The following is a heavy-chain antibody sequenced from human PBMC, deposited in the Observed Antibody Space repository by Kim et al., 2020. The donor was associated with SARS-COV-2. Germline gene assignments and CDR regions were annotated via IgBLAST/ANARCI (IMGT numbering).Heavy chain of an antibody. CDR3: ARDPGGSSWGFDY. V-gene: IGHV3-48*02. J-gene: IGHJ4*02. Sequence: ADSVKGRFTISRDKAKNSLYLQMNSLRDEDTAVYYCARDPGGSSWGFDYWGQGTLVTVSS. D-gene: IGHD6-13*01.